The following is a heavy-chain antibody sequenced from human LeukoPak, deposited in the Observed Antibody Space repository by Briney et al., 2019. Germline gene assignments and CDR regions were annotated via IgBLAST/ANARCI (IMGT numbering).Heavy chain of an antibody. CDR3: AIATTLLDY. J-gene: IGHJ4*02. CDR2: IRSSGSTT. Sequence: GESLRLSCAASGFTFSSYTMNWVRQAPGKGLEWISYIRSSGSTTYYADSVKGRFTISRDNAKNSLYLQMNSLRDEDTAVYYCAIATTLLDYWGQGTLVTVSS. V-gene: IGHV3-48*02. D-gene: IGHD1-26*01. CDR1: GFTFSSYT.